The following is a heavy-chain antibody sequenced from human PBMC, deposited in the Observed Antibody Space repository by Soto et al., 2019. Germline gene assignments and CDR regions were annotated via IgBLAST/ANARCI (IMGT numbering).Heavy chain of an antibody. Sequence: QVQLVESGGGVVQPGRSLRLSCAASGFTFSSYAMHWVRQAPGKGLEWVAVISYDGSNKYYADSVKGRFTISRDNSKNTLYMQMNGLRAEDTAVYYCASLIEQWLIVSGMDVWGQGTTVTVSS. D-gene: IGHD6-19*01. CDR1: GFTFSSYA. J-gene: IGHJ6*02. V-gene: IGHV3-30-3*01. CDR2: ISYDGSNK. CDR3: ASLIEQWLIVSGMDV.